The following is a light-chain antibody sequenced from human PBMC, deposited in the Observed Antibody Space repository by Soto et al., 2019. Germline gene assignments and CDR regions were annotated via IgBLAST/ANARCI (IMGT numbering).Light chain of an antibody. CDR3: NSYTSTSARV. Sequence: QSALTQPASVSGSPGQSITISCTGTSGDIGGYNFVSWYQQHPGKAPKVIIYEVSNRPSGVSNRFSGSKSGNTASLTISGLQAEDEADYYCNSYTSTSARVFGGGTKLTGL. CDR2: EVS. CDR1: SGDIGGYNF. V-gene: IGLV2-14*01. J-gene: IGLJ3*02.